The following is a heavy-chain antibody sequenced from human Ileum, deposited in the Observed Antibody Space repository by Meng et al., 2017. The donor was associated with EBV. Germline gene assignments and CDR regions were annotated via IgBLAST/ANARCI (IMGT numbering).Heavy chain of an antibody. CDR3: ARVEVGITSGDY. Sequence: MVNSGAEGKKPGASVKVSCNASGYTFTNYGITWVRQSPGQGLEWMGWISAYNGNTNYAQTLQGRVTMTTDTSTSTAYMELGSLRSDDTAVYYCARVEVGITSGDYWGQGTLVTVSS. D-gene: IGHD1-26*01. CDR1: GYTFTNYG. CDR2: ISAYNGNT. V-gene: IGHV1-18*01. J-gene: IGHJ4*02.